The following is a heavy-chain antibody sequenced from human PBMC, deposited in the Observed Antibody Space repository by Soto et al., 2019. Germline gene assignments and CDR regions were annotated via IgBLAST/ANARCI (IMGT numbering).Heavy chain of an antibody. V-gene: IGHV3-23*01. CDR1: VFTFGRHA. CDR2: ISGSGGST. Sequence: GGSLRLSCAASVFTFGRHALSCVRQAPGKGLEWVSAISGSGGSTNYADSVKGRFTISRDNSKNTVYLQMSSLRVDDTAVYYCAKDRSSGWYRPDAFDYWGQGILVTVSS. D-gene: IGHD6-19*01. J-gene: IGHJ4*02. CDR3: AKDRSSGWYRPDAFDY.